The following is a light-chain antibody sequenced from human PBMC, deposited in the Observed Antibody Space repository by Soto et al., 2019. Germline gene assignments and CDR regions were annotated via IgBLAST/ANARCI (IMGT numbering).Light chain of an antibody. CDR2: DTS. J-gene: IGKJ5*01. CDR1: QRVSSSY. CDR3: QQYGSSPPIT. V-gene: IGKV3-20*01. Sequence: EIVLTRSPGTLSLSPGERATLSCRASQRVSSSYVAWYQQKPGQAPRLLIYDTSSRATGIPDRFSGSGSGTDFTLTISRLEPEDFAVYYCQQYGSSPPITFGQGTRLEIK.